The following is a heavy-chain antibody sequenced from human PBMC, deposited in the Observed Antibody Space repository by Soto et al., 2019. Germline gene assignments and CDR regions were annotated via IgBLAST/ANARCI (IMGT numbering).Heavy chain of an antibody. V-gene: IGHV3-66*01. CDR2: IYSGGST. Sequence: EVQLVESGGGLVQPGGSLRLSCAASGFTVSSNYMSWVRQAPGKGLEWVSVIYSGGSTYYADSVKGRFTISRDNSKNTLYLQMNSLRAEDTAVYYCARTPWMWELLYYGMDVWGQGTTVTVSS. CDR3: ARTPWMWELLYYGMDV. CDR1: GFTVSSNY. J-gene: IGHJ6*02. D-gene: IGHD1-26*01.